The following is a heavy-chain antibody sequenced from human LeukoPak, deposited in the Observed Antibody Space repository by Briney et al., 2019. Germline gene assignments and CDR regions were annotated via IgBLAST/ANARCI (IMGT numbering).Heavy chain of an antibody. J-gene: IGHJ3*02. CDR3: ARESYRYSSSWYRLGAFDI. D-gene: IGHD6-13*01. CDR1: GGSISSSNW. Sequence: PSETLSLTCAVSGGSISSSNWWRCVRPAPGKGLEWGGEIYNSGSTNYNPSLKRRATIAVDKSKNQFSLKLSSVTAADTAVYYCARESYRYSSSWYRLGAFDIWGQGTMVTVSS. CDR2: IYNSGST. V-gene: IGHV4-4*02.